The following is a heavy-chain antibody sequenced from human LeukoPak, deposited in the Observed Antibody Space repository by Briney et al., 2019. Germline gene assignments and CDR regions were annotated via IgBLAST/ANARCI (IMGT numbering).Heavy chain of an antibody. CDR1: GFTFSNYY. D-gene: IGHD4-11*01. CDR2: INLNSGAT. V-gene: IGHV1-2*02. CDR3: ARATGHYYYGMDV. J-gene: IGHJ6*02. Sequence: ASVNVSCTASGFTFSNYYLHWVRQAPGQGLEWLGWINLNSGATNYAQKLQGRVTMTRDTSISTAYMEVSRLRSDDTAVYYCARATGHYYYGMDVWGQGTTVTVSS.